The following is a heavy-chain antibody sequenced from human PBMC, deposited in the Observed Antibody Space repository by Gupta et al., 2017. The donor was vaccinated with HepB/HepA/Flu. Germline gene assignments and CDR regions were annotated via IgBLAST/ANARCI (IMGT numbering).Heavy chain of an antibody. D-gene: IGHD1-26*01. V-gene: IGHV3-33*01. J-gene: IGHJ4*02. CDR2: IWYDGSNK. CDR3: ARETRGGSYGVGLDY. Sequence: QVQLVESGGGVVQPGRSLRLSCAASGFTFSSYGMHWVLRAPGKGLEWVAVIWYDGSNKYYADSVKGRFTISRDNSKNTLYLQMNSLRAEDTAVYYCARETRGGSYGVGLDYWGQGTLVTVSS. CDR1: GFTFSSYG.